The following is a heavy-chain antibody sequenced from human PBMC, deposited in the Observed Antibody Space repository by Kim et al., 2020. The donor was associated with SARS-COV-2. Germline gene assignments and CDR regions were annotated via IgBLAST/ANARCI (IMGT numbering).Heavy chain of an antibody. D-gene: IGHD5-12*01. CDR1: GGSFSGYY. CDR3: ARGGSGYVPPTKRFDP. V-gene: IGHV4-34*01. J-gene: IGHJ5*02. Sequence: SETLSLTCAVYGGSFSGYYWSWIRQPPGKGLEWIGEINHSGSTNYNPSLKSRVTISVDTSKNQFSLKLSSVTAADTAVYYCARGGSGYVPPTKRFDPWGQGTLVTVSS. CDR2: INHSGST.